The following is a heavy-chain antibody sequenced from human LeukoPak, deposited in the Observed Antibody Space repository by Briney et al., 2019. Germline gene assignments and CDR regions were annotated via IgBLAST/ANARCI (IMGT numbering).Heavy chain of an antibody. J-gene: IGHJ4*02. CDR2: IYSDGST. V-gene: IGHV3-53*01. Sequence: GGSLRLSCAASGFTVSSNYMSWVRQAPGKGLEWVSVIYSDGSTYYADSVKGRFTISRDNSKNTLYLQMNSLRAEDTAVYYCARATRGYSYVLDYWGQGTLVTVSS. CDR1: GFTVSSNY. CDR3: ARATRGYSYVLDY. D-gene: IGHD5-18*01.